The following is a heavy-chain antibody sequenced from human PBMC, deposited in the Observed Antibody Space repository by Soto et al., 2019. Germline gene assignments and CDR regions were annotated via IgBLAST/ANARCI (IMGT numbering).Heavy chain of an antibody. CDR1: GGTFSSYT. V-gene: IGHV1-69*08. J-gene: IGHJ4*02. Sequence: QVQLVQSGAEVKKPGSSVKVSCKASGGTFSSYTISWVRQAPGQGLEWMGRIIPILGIANYAQKFQGRVTFTXXKSTSTAYMGLSSLRSEDTAVYYCAREEGQWLVHIWGQGTLVTVSS. D-gene: IGHD6-19*01. CDR3: AREEGQWLVHI. CDR2: IIPILGIA.